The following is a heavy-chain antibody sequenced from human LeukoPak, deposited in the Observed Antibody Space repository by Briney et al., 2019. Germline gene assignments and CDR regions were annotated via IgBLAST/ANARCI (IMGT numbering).Heavy chain of an antibody. D-gene: IGHD5-12*01. CDR1: GFTVSSNY. Sequence: GGSLRLSCAASGFTVSSNYMSWVRQAPGKGLEWVSVIYNGGTTYYADSVKGRFTISRDNSKNTLYLQMNSLGAEDTAVYYCAIRKSGNAIDYWGQGTLVTVSS. CDR3: AIRKSGNAIDY. V-gene: IGHV3-53*01. CDR2: IYNGGTT. J-gene: IGHJ4*02.